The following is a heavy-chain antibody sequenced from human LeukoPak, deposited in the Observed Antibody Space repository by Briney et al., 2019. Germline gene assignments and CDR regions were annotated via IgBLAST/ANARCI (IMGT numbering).Heavy chain of an antibody. CDR3: ARSWIAYYYDSSGYYDY. V-gene: IGHV3-64*01. D-gene: IGHD3-22*01. CDR2: ISSNGGST. CDR1: GFTFSSYA. Sequence: GGSLRLSCAASGFTFSSYAMHWVRQAPGKGLEYVSAISSNGGSTYYANSVKGRFTISRDNSKSTLYLQMGSLRAEDMAVYYCARSWIAYYYDSSGYYDYWGQGTLVTVSS. J-gene: IGHJ4*02.